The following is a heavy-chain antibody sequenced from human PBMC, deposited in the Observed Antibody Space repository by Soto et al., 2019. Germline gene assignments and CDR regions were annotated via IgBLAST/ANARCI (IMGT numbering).Heavy chain of an antibody. CDR2: IWYDGTNK. V-gene: IGHV3-33*01. Sequence: QVQLVESGGGVVQPARSLRLSCAASGFTFSNFGIHWVRQAPGKGLEWVAVIWYDGTNKHYADSVKGRFTISRDNSKNTLYLQINSLRAGHTAVYYCARDGMGGDIGDGFDLWGQGTKVTVSS. CDR3: ARDGMGGDIGDGFDL. J-gene: IGHJ3*01. CDR1: GFTFSNFG. D-gene: IGHD4-17*01.